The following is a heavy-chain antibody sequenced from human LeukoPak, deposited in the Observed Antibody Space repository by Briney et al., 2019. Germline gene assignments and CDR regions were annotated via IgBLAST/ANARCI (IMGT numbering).Heavy chain of an antibody. V-gene: IGHV4-59*01. D-gene: IGHD3-3*01. CDR1: GGSISSSY. CDR2: IYYSGST. J-gene: IGHJ5*02. Sequence: SETLSLTCTVSGGSISSSYCSWVRQPPGKGLEWIGYIYYSGSTNYNPSLKSRVTISVDTSKNQFSLKLSSVTAADTAVYYCASEGRYYDFWSGYYTRSHWFDPWGQGTLVTVSS. CDR3: ASEGRYYDFWSGYYTRSHWFDP.